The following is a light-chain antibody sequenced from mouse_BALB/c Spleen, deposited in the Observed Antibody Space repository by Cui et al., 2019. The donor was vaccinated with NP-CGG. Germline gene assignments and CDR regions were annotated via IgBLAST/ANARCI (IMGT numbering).Light chain of an antibody. CDR1: TGAVTTSNY. V-gene: IGLV1*01. J-gene: IGLJ1*01. CDR2: GTN. CDR3: ALWYSNHWV. Sequence: QAVVTQESALTTSPGETVTLTCRSSTGAVTTSNYANWVQEKPDHLFTGLIGGTNNRAPGVPARFSGSLIGDKAALTITGAQTEDEAIYFCALWYSNHWVFGGGTKVTVV.